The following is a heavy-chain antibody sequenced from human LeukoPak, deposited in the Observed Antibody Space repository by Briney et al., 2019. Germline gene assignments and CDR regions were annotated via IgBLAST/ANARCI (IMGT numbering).Heavy chain of an antibody. CDR1: GYTFTGYY. Sequence: ASVKVSCKASGYTFTGYYMHWVRQAPGQGLEWMGWINPNSGGTNYAQKFQGWVTMTRDTSISTAYMELSRLRSDDTAVYYCARAEEHYYYYGMDVRGQGTTVTVSS. V-gene: IGHV1-2*04. CDR3: ARAEEHYYYYGMDV. D-gene: IGHD1-26*01. J-gene: IGHJ6*02. CDR2: INPNSGGT.